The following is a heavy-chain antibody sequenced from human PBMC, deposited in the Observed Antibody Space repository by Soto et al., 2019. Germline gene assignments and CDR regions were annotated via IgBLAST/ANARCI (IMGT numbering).Heavy chain of an antibody. D-gene: IGHD4-17*01. J-gene: IGHJ6*02. CDR2: IYSSGSS. CDR3: ARLFTVTTDYYFGMDV. V-gene: IGHV4-4*07. CDR1: GGSISGSY. Sequence: VQLRGSGPGLVKPSETLSLSCTVSGGSISGSYWSWVRQPAGKGLEWIGRIYSSGSSNYKPSLTSRLTMSLDTSKYQFSLKLRAVTAADTAIYYCARLFTVTTDYYFGMDVWGQGTTVTVSS.